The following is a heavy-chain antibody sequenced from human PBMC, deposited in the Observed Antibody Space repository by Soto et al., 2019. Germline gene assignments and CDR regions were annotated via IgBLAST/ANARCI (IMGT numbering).Heavy chain of an antibody. CDR2: IDYTGTT. V-gene: IGHV4-39*02. J-gene: IGHJ5*02. CDR1: GGFISSSSYF. CDR3: CRRAPEGFDP. Sequence: SATLSLTCTISGGFISSSSYFWAWIRQSPGKGLEWIGSIDYTGTTYNNPSLKSRVTMSVDTSKNHFSLKVDSVTAADTALYYCCRRAPEGFDPWGQGTLVTVSS.